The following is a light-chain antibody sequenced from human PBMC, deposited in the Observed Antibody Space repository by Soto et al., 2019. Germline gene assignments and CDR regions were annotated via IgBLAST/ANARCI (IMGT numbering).Light chain of an antibody. V-gene: IGLV2-14*01. J-gene: IGLJ1*01. CDR3: RSYTSTSTHYV. CDR1: SSDIGGYNS. Sequence: QSALTQPASVSGSPGQSITISCTGTSSDIGGYNSVSWYQQHPGKAPKLMIYEVSNRPSGISNRFSGSKSGNTASLTISGLQTGDEADYYCRSYTSTSTHYVFGTGTKLTVL. CDR2: EVS.